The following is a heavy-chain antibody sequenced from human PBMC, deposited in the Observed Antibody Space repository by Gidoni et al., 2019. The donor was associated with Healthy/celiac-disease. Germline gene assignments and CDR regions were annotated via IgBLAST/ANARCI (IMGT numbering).Heavy chain of an antibody. CDR2: ISSSGSTI. J-gene: IGHJ6*02. CDR3: ARDGFSYGMDV. V-gene: IGHV3-48*03. CDR1: GFTFSSYE. D-gene: IGHD3-10*01. Sequence: EVQLVESGGGLVQPGGSLRLSCAASGFTFSSYEMNWVRQAPGKGLEWVSHISSSGSTIYYADSVKGRFTISRDNAKNSLYLQMNSLRAEDTAVYYCARDGFSYGMDVWGQGTTVTVSS.